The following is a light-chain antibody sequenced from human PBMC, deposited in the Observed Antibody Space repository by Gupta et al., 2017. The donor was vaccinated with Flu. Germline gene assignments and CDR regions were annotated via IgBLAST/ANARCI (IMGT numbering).Light chain of an antibody. Sequence: KTASSTCGGNTIGSNSVNCYQQKPAQAPGLLLLDDFDRHPGSAERVSGSNSGTTATLTISTVDAGEEADYYCQVWDSSSDNPGVFGGGTKLTVL. CDR3: QVWDSSSDNPGV. CDR2: DDF. CDR1: TIGSNS. J-gene: IGLJ2*01. V-gene: IGLV3-21*03.